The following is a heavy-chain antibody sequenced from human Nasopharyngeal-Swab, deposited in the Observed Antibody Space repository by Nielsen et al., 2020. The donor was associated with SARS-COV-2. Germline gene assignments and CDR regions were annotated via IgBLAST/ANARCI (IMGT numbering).Heavy chain of an antibody. V-gene: IGHV1-2*02. Sequence: ASVKVSCKASGYTFTGYYMHWARQAPGQGLEWMGWINPNSGGTNYAQKFQGRVTMTRDTSISTAYMELSSLRSDDTAVYYCARDGSSSWYEQLDYWGQGTLVTVSS. CDR1: GYTFTGYY. CDR2: INPNSGGT. J-gene: IGHJ4*02. D-gene: IGHD6-13*01. CDR3: ARDGSSSWYEQLDY.